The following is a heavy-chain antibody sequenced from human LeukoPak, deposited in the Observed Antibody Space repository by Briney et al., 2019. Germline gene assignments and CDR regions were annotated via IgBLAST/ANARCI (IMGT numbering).Heavy chain of an antibody. CDR1: GGSISSSSYY. Sequence: PSETLSLTCTVSGGSISSSSYYWGWIRQPPGKGLESIGTIYYSGSTYYNPSLKGRVTISVDTSKNQFSLKLSSVTAADTAVYYCASLPWGVRGLIIQDFHYWGQGTLVTVSS. CDR3: ASLPWGVRGLIIQDFHY. D-gene: IGHD3-10*01. CDR2: IYYSGST. V-gene: IGHV4-39*07. J-gene: IGHJ4*02.